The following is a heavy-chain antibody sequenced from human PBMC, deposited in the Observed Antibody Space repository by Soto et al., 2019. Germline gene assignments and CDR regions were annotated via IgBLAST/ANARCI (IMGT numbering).Heavy chain of an antibody. J-gene: IGHJ4*02. V-gene: IGHV3-21*01. CDR2: ISSTTNYI. Sequence: GGALRLSCAASGFTFSRYSMNWVRQAPGKGLEWVSSISSTTNYIYYADSMKGRFTVSRDNAKNSVYLDMNSLSAEDTAVYYCARESEHLTSNFHYCGQGPLVTFSS. CDR3: ARESEHLTSNFHY. CDR1: GFTFSRYS.